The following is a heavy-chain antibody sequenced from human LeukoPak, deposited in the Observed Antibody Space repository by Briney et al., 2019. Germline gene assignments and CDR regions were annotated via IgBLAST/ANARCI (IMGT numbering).Heavy chain of an antibody. CDR2: ISYDGSNK. V-gene: IGHV3-30*18. CDR1: GFTFSSYG. D-gene: IGHD6-19*01. CDR3: AKDDSVAGTGDY. J-gene: IGHJ4*02. Sequence: PGGSLRLSCAASGFTFSSYGMHWVRQAPGKGLEWVAVISYDGSNKYYADSVKGRFTISRDNSKNTLYLQMNSLRAEDTAVYYCAKDDSVAGTGDYWGQGTLVTVSS.